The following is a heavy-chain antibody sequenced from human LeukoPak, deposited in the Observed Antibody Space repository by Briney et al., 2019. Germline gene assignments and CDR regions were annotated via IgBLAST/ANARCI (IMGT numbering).Heavy chain of an antibody. J-gene: IGHJ4*02. CDR2: IYYSGST. CDR3: ARVGSITMIVVDLYYFDY. Sequence: PSETLSLTCTVSGGSISSSSYYWGWIRQPPGKGLEWIGSIYYSGSTYYNPSLKSRVTISVDTSKNQFSLKLSSVTAADTAVYYCARVGSITMIVVDLYYFDYWGQGTLVTVSS. D-gene: IGHD3-22*01. V-gene: IGHV4-39*07. CDR1: GGSISSSSYY.